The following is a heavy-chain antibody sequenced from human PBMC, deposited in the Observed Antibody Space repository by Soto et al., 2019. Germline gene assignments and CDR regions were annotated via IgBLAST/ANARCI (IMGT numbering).Heavy chain of an antibody. J-gene: IGHJ4*02. V-gene: IGHV1-18*01. D-gene: IGHD3-10*01. CDR1: GYTFTSYG. CDR2: ISAYNGNT. CDR3: ARVYRITMVRGELSDY. Sequence: QVQLVQSGAEVKKPGASVKVSCKASGYTFTSYGISWVRQAPGQGLEWMGWISAYNGNTNYAQKLQGRVTMTTDTSTSSAYMDLRSLRSDDTAVYYCARVYRITMVRGELSDYWGQGTLVTVSS.